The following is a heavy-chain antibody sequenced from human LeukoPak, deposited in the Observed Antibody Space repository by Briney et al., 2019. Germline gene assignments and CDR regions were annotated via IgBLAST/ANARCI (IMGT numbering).Heavy chain of an antibody. Sequence: GGSLRLSCAGSGFTFSDYYMSWIRQAPGKGLEWVSDISSSDSTIYYTDSVKGRFPISRDNAKNSLYLQMNSLRADDTAVYYCARADCSSTSCYELDYWGQGTLVTVSS. CDR2: ISSSDSTI. J-gene: IGHJ4*02. D-gene: IGHD2-2*01. CDR1: GFTFSDYY. V-gene: IGHV3-11*04. CDR3: ARADCSSTSCYELDY.